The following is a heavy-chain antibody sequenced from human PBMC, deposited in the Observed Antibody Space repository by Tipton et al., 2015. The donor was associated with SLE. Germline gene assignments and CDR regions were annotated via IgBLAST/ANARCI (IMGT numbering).Heavy chain of an antibody. D-gene: IGHD6-25*01. CDR1: GFTFDDYA. CDR3: AKTGSGS. Sequence: SLRLSCAASGFTFDDYAMHWVRQAPGKGLEWVSGISWNSGSIGYADSVKGRFTISRDNAKNSLYLQMNSLRAEDTALYYCAKTGSGSWGQGTLVTVSS. CDR2: ISWNSGSI. J-gene: IGHJ5*02. V-gene: IGHV3-9*01.